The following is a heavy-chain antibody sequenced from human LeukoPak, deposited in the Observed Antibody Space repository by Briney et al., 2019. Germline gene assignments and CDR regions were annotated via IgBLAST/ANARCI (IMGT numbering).Heavy chain of an antibody. CDR2: IYYSGST. CDR3: ASTQGYSSGWYSRYYGVDV. CDR1: GGSISSYY. V-gene: IGHV4-59*01. Sequence: SETLSLTCTVSGGSISSYYWSWLRQPPGKGLEWIGYIYYSGSTNYNPSLKSRVTISVDTSKNQFSLKLSSVTAADTAVYYCASTQGYSSGWYSRYYGVDVWGQGTTVTVSS. J-gene: IGHJ6*02. D-gene: IGHD6-19*01.